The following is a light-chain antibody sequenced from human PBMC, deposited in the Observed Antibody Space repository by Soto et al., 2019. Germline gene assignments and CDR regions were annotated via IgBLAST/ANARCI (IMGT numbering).Light chain of an antibody. CDR3: QQYGGSPRT. V-gene: IGKV3-20*01. J-gene: IGKJ1*01. CDR1: HTVTSNY. Sequence: EIMLTQSPDTLSLSPGERATLSCRASHTVTSNYLAWYQQKPGQAPRLLIYGASSRATDIPDRFSGSGSGTDLTLNISRLETEDLAVYYCQQYGGSPRTFRQGTKVEIK. CDR2: GAS.